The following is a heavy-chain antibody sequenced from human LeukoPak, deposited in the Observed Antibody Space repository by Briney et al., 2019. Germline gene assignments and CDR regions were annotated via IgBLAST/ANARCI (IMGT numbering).Heavy chain of an antibody. CDR3: ARFERYDYVWGSYRYTPVTFDI. CDR1: GGSIYGGGYY. D-gene: IGHD3-16*02. J-gene: IGHJ3*02. V-gene: IGHV4-30-2*01. Sequence: PSETLSLTCTVSGGSIYGGGYYWRWIRQPPGRGLEWIGYIYHSGTTYYNPSLKSRVTISIDRSKNQFSLKLSSVTAADTAVYYCARFERYDYVWGSYRYTPVTFDIWGQGTMVTVSS. CDR2: IYHSGTT.